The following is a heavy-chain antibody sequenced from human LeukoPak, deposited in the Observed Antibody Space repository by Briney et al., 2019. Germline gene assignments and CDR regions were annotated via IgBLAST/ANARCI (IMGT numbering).Heavy chain of an antibody. CDR2: IYSAGNT. CDR1: GFTVSSDY. CDR3: ARGGTPGYSSGRIDY. V-gene: IGHV3-53*04. J-gene: IGHJ4*02. Sequence: GGSLRLSCVASGFTVSSDYMSWVRQAPGKGLEWVSVIYSAGNTYYADSVKGRFTISRHSSENTLYLHMNSLRVEDTAVYFCARGGTPGYSSGRIDYWGQGTLVTVSS. D-gene: IGHD6-19*01.